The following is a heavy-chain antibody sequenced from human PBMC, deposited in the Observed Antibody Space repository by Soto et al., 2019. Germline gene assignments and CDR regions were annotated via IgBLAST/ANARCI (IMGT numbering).Heavy chain of an antibody. Sequence: QVQLQQWGAGPLRPLETLSLTCGVSGGSFSGYYWAWIRQSPGKGLEWIGEINDRGSINYNPSLKSRVSISVDTSQNHYSLNLRSVTAADTAVYYCARESHDILTGPPWVWYFDLWGRGTLVPVSS. J-gene: IGHJ2*01. CDR1: GGSFSGYY. V-gene: IGHV4-34*01. CDR2: INDRGSI. CDR3: ARESHDILTGPPWVWYFDL. D-gene: IGHD3-9*01.